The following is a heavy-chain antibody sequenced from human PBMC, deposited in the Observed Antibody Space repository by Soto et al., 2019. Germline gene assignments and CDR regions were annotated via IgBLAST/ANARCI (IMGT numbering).Heavy chain of an antibody. J-gene: IGHJ5*02. D-gene: IGHD6-6*01. V-gene: IGHV4-34*01. Sequence: KTSETLSLTCAVYGGSFSGYYWSWIRQPPGKGLEWIGEVNHSGSTNYNPSLKSRVTISVDTSKNQFSLKLSSVTAADTAVYYCARAGRIAARRHWFDPWGQGTLVTVSS. CDR3: ARAGRIAARRHWFDP. CDR1: GGSFSGYY. CDR2: VNHSGST.